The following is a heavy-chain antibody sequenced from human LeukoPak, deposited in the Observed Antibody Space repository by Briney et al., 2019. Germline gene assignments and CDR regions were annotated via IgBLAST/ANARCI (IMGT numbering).Heavy chain of an antibody. Sequence: PGGSLRLSCAASGFTFSSYAMSWVRQAPGKGLEWVSAISGSGGSTYYADSVKGRFTISRDNSKNTLYLQMNSLRAEDTAVYYCARVQTGPYYFDYWGQGTLVTVSS. V-gene: IGHV3-23*01. CDR1: GFTFSSYA. CDR2: ISGSGGST. CDR3: ARVQTGPYYFDY. J-gene: IGHJ4*02. D-gene: IGHD7-27*01.